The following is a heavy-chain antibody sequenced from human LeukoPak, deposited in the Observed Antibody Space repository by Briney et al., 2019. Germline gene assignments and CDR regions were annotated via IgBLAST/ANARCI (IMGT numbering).Heavy chain of an antibody. D-gene: IGHD5-24*01. CDR2: IYHSGGT. J-gene: IGHJ4*02. CDR1: GYSISSGYY. V-gene: IGHV4-38-2*02. Sequence: SETLSLTCTVSGYSISSGYYWGWIRQPPGKGLEWIGSIYHSGGTYYNPSLKSRVTISVDTSKNQFSLKLSSVTAADTAVYYCAREGDGYDYPPPDYWGQGTPVTVSS. CDR3: AREGDGYDYPPPDY.